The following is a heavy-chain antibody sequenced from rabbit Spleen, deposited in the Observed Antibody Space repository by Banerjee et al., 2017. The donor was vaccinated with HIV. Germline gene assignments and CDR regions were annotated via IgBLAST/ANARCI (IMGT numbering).Heavy chain of an antibody. CDR3: AREGAGGSDFAL. Sequence: QLEESAGGLVQPGGSLTLSCKASGFTLSSYYMNWVRQAPAKGLEWIGYIDPVFGITDDANWGSGRCASSRENDQNTVFLQMTRLTAADTDTDFCAREGAGGSDFALWGPGTLVTVS. J-gene: IGHJ4*01. V-gene: IGHV1S7*01. CDR1: GFTLSSYY. D-gene: IGHD4-1*01. CDR2: IDPVFGIT.